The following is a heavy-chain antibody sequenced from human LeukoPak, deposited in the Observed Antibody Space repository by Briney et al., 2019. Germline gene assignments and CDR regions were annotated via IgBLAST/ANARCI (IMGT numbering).Heavy chain of an antibody. D-gene: IGHD5-24*01. J-gene: IGHJ4*02. CDR3: ARGGLSVEMATLDY. CDR1: GFTFSSYG. CDR2: IWYDGSNK. V-gene: IGHV3-33*01. Sequence: GRSLRLSCAASGFTFSSYGMHWVRQAPGKGLEWVAVIWYDGSNKYYADSVKGRFTISRDNSKNTLYLQMNSLRAEDTAVYYCARGGLSVEMATLDYWGQGTLVTVSS.